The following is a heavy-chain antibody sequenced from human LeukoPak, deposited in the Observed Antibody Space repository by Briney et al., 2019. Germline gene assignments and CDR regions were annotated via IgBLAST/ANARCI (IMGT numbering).Heavy chain of an antibody. CDR2: ISGTDGKT. CDR3: AKDIRGSTSWYGLDY. J-gene: IGHJ4*02. CDR1: GFTFSTYA. Sequence: GGSLRLSCAASGFTFSTYAMTWVRRAPGKGLEWVSGISGTDGKTSYADSVKGRFTISRDNSKNTLNLQMNSLRAEDTALYFCAKDIRGSTSWYGLDYWGQGTLVTVSS. D-gene: IGHD6-13*01. V-gene: IGHV3-23*01.